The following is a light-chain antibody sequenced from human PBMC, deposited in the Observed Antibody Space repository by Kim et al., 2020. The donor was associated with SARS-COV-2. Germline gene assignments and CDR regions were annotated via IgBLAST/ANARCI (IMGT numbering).Light chain of an antibody. Sequence: EIVLTQSPATLSLSPGERATLSCRASQSVSSYLAWYQQKPGQAPRLLIYDASNRATGIPARFSGSGSGTDFTLTISSLEPEDFAVYYSKQSSNWAYTLGRGTRLE. CDR1: QSVSSY. V-gene: IGKV3-11*01. CDR3: KQSSNWAYT. CDR2: DAS. J-gene: IGKJ2*01.